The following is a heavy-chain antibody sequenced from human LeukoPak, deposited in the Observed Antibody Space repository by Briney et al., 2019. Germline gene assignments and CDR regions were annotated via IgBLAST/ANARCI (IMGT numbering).Heavy chain of an antibody. CDR2: ISESGANT. Sequence: GGSLRLSCPASGFTFSNYAMTWVRQAPGKGLEWVSSISESGANTHYADSVKGRFTISRDNSKSTLFLQMNSLRAEDAAVYYCARQFITGGWGQGTLVTVTS. D-gene: IGHD7-27*01. CDR1: GFTFSNYA. J-gene: IGHJ4*02. V-gene: IGHV3-23*01. CDR3: ARQFITGG.